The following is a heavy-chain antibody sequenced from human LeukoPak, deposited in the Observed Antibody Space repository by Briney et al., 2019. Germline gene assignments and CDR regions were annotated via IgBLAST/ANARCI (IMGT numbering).Heavy chain of an antibody. CDR1: GGSISSGGYS. CDR2: IYYSVTT. D-gene: IGHD2-8*02. Sequence: SETLSLTCAVSGGSISSGGYSWSWIRQPPGKGLEWIGYIYYSVTTYYNPSLKSRVTISVDTSKNQFSLKLSSVTAADTAVYYCTKAPLMSCTGAFCYPFDSWGQGVLVTVSS. V-gene: IGHV4-30-4*07. J-gene: IGHJ4*02. CDR3: TKAPLMSCTGAFCYPFDS.